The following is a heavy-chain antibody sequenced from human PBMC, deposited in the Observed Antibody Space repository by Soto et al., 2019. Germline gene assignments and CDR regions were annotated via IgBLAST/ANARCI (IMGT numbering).Heavy chain of an antibody. CDR2: IIPILGIA. Sequence: QVQLVQSGAEVKKPGSSVKVSCKASGGTFSSYTISWVRQAPGQGLEWMGRIIPILGIANYAQKFQGRVTITAVKSTSTAYMELSSLRSEDTAVYYCATLYAVAGSYYNYWGQGTLVTVSS. CDR3: ATLYAVAGSYYNY. J-gene: IGHJ4*02. D-gene: IGHD3-10*01. CDR1: GGTFSSYT. V-gene: IGHV1-69*02.